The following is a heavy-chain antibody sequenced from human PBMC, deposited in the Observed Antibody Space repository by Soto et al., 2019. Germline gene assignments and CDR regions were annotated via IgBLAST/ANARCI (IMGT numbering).Heavy chain of an antibody. CDR1: GYTFTSYY. V-gene: IGHV1-69*13. D-gene: IGHD2-15*01. CDR3: ARDKAPRYCSGGSCAGHNWFDP. J-gene: IGHJ5*02. Sequence: SVKVSCKASGYTFTSYYMHWVRQAPGQGLEWMGGIIPIFGTANYAQKFQGRVTITADESTSTAYMELSSLRSEDTAVYYCARDKAPRYCSGGSCAGHNWFDPWGQGTLVTVSS. CDR2: IIPIFGTA.